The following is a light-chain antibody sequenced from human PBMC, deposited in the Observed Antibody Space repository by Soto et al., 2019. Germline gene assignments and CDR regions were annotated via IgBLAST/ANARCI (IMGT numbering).Light chain of an antibody. J-gene: IGLJ1*01. V-gene: IGLV2-23*02. CDR1: SSDVGSYNL. Sequence: QSVLTQPASVSGSPGQSITISCTGTSSDVGSYNLVSWYQQHPGKAPKLMIYEVSKRPSGVSNRFSGSKSGNTASLTISGPQAEDEADYYCCSYAGSSTSRLYVFGTGTKLTVL. CDR3: CSYAGSSTSRLYV. CDR2: EVS.